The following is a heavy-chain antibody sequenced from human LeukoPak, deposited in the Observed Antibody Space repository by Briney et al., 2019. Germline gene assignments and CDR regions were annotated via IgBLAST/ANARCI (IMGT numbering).Heavy chain of an antibody. D-gene: IGHD4-23*01. CDR2: INPSGGST. CDR3: ARNNVVTPFDY. J-gene: IGHJ4*02. Sequence: ASVKVSCKASGYTFTSYYMHWVRRAPGQGLEWMGIINPSGGSTSYAQKFQGRVTMTRDTSTSTVYMELSSLRSEDTAVYYCARNNVVTPFDYWGQGTLVTVSS. CDR1: GYTFTSYY. V-gene: IGHV1-46*01.